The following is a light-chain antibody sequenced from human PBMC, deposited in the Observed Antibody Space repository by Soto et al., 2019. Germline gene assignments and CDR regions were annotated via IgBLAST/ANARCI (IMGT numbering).Light chain of an antibody. V-gene: IGKV1-39*01. CDR1: QSISSF. CDR3: QQSYSTPIT. CDR2: AAS. J-gene: IGKJ5*01. Sequence: DIQMTQSPSSLSASVGDRVTTTCRASQSISSFLNWYQQKPGKAPKLLIYAASSLQFGVPSRFSGSGSGTDFTLTISSLQPEDFASYYCQQSYSTPITFGQGTRLEIK.